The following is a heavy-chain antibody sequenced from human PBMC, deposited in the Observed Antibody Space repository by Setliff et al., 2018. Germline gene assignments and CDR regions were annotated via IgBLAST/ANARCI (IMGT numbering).Heavy chain of an antibody. CDR1: GYSFTSYW. Sequence: PGESLTLSCKGSGYSFTSYWIGWVRQMPGKGLEWMGIIYPGDSDTRYSPSFQGQVTISADKSISTAYLQWSSLKASDTAMYYCARLYHSGSYFSRNPDAFDIWGQGTMVTVSS. D-gene: IGHD1-26*01. CDR2: IYPGDSDT. V-gene: IGHV5-51*01. J-gene: IGHJ3*02. CDR3: ARLYHSGSYFSRNPDAFDI.